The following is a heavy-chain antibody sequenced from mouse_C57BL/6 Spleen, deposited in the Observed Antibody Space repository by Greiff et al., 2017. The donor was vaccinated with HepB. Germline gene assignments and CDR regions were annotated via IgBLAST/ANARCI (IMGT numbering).Heavy chain of an antibody. Sequence: EVQLQESGPELVKPGASVKISCKASGYSFTDYNMNWVKQSNGKSLEWIGVINPNYGTTSYNQKFKGKATFTVDQSSSTAYMQLNSLTSEDSAVYYCARSGTTVVLYYFDYWGQGTTLTVSS. D-gene: IGHD1-1*01. CDR3: ARSGTTVVLYYFDY. CDR2: INPNYGTT. V-gene: IGHV1-39*01. J-gene: IGHJ2*01. CDR1: GYSFTDYN.